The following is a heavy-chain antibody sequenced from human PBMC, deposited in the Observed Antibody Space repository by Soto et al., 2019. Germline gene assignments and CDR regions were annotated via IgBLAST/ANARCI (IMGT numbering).Heavy chain of an antibody. CDR3: TGYGDYGDY. Sequence: EVQLVESGGGLVQPGGSLKLSCAASGFTFSGSAMHWVRQASGKGLEWVGRIRSKANSYATAYAASVKGRFTISRDDSKNTAYLQMNSLKTEDTGVYYCTGYGDYGDYWGQGTLVTVSS. CDR1: GFTFSGSA. D-gene: IGHD4-17*01. J-gene: IGHJ4*02. CDR2: IRSKANSYAT. V-gene: IGHV3-73*02.